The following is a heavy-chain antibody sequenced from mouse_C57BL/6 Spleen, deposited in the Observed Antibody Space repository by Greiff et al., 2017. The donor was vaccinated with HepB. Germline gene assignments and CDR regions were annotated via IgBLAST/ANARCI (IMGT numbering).Heavy chain of an antibody. J-gene: IGHJ2*01. CDR2: IRNKANGYTT. V-gene: IGHV7-3*01. D-gene: IGHD1-1*01. CDR3: ARYYPLYGSGYFDY. CDR1: GFTFTDYY. Sequence: EVMLVESGGGLVQPGGSLSLSCAASGFTFTDYYMSWVRQPPGKALEWLGFIRNKANGYTTEYSASVKGRFTISRDNSQSILYLQMNAVRAEDSATYYCARYYPLYGSGYFDYWGQGTTLTVSS.